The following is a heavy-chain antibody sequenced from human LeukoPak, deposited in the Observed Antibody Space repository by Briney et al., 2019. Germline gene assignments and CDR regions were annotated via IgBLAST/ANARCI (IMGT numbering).Heavy chain of an antibody. Sequence: GGSLRLSCAASGFTFSSSAMSWVRQAPGKGLEWVSAISNNGDYTYYADSVKGRFTISRDNAKNSLYLQMNSLRAEDTALYYCAKDAYYDFWSGYYNGMDVWGQGTTVTVSS. D-gene: IGHD3-3*01. V-gene: IGHV3-23*01. CDR3: AKDAYYDFWSGYYNGMDV. CDR2: ISNNGDYT. CDR1: GFTFSSSA. J-gene: IGHJ6*02.